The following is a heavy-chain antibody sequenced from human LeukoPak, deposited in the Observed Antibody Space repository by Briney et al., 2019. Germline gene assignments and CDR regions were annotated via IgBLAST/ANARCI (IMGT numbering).Heavy chain of an antibody. CDR2: IIAIFGTA. V-gene: IGHV1-69*13. CDR3: ASFGNGMATLNWFDP. CDR1: GGTFSSYA. Sequence: GASVKVSCKASGGTFSSYAISWVRQAPGQGLEWMGGIIAIFGTANYAQKFQGRVTITADESTSTAYMELSSLRSEDTAVYYCASFGNGMATLNWFDPWGQGTLVTVSS. J-gene: IGHJ5*02. D-gene: IGHD5-24*01.